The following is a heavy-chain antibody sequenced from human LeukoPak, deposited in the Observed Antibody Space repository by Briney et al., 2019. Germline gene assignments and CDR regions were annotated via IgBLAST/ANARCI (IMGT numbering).Heavy chain of an antibody. V-gene: IGHV4-34*01. J-gene: IGHJ6*03. CDR3: ARGRQQLAWVTYYYYYYMDV. CDR1: GVSFSGYY. Sequence: PSETLSLTCAVYGVSFSGYYWSWIRQPPGKGLEWIGEINHSGSTNYNPSLKSRVTISVDTSKNQFSLKLSSVTAADTAVYYCARGRQQLAWVTYYYYYYMDVRGKGTTVTVSS. D-gene: IGHD6-13*01. CDR2: INHSGST.